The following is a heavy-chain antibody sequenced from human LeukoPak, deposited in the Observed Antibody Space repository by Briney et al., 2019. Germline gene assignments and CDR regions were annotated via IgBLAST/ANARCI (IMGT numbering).Heavy chain of an antibody. CDR1: GGSISSGGYY. J-gene: IGHJ4*02. CDR2: IYYSGST. CDR3: ARVENCSGGSCYVWYFDY. D-gene: IGHD2-15*01. Sequence: SQTLSLTCTVSGGSISSGGYYWSWIRQHPGKGLEWIGYIYYSGSTYYNPSLKSRVTISVDTSKNQFSLKLSSVTAADTAVYYCARVENCSGGSCYVWYFDYWGQGTLVTVSS. V-gene: IGHV4-31*03.